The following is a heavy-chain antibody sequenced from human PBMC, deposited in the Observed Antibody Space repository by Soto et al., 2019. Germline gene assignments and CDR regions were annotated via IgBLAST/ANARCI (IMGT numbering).Heavy chain of an antibody. CDR2: IYYSGST. J-gene: IGHJ4*02. Sequence: SETLSLTCTVSGGSISSYYWSWIRQPPGKGLEWIGYIYYSGSTNYNPSLKSRVTISVDTSKNQFSLKLSSVTAADTAVYYCARVLREYSSSSFDYWGQGTLVTVSS. CDR3: ARVLREYSSSSFDY. D-gene: IGHD6-6*01. CDR1: GGSISSYY. V-gene: IGHV4-59*01.